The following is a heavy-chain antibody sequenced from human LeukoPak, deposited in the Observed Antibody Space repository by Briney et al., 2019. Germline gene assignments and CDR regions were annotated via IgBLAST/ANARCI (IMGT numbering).Heavy chain of an antibody. Sequence: ASVKVSCKASGYTFTSYAMHWVRQAPGQRLEWMGWINAGNGNTKYSQKFQGRVTITRDTSVSTAYMELSSLRSEDTAVYYCATAPGIAVAGPLDYWGQGTLVTVSS. J-gene: IGHJ4*02. V-gene: IGHV1-3*01. CDR3: ATAPGIAVAGPLDY. D-gene: IGHD6-19*01. CDR2: INAGNGNT. CDR1: GYTFTSYA.